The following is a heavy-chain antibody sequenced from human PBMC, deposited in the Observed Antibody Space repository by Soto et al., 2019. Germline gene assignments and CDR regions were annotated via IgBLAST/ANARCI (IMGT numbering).Heavy chain of an antibody. D-gene: IGHD4-17*01. CDR2: IYWDDDK. Sequence: QITLKESGPTLVKPTQTLTLTCTFSGFSLSTSGVGVGWIRQPPGKALEWLALIYWDDDKRYSPSLKSRLTITKDTSKNQVVLTMTNMHPVDTATYYCAHKVTTVTQPTYWYFDLWGRGTLVTVSS. CDR3: AHKVTTVTQPTYWYFDL. J-gene: IGHJ2*01. V-gene: IGHV2-5*02. CDR1: GFSLSTSGVG.